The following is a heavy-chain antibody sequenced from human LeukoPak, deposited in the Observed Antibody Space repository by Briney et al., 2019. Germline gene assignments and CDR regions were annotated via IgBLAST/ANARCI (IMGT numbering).Heavy chain of an antibody. J-gene: IGHJ4*02. V-gene: IGHV4-59*07. CDR2: FYYSGST. CDR3: ARTGYYYSSGHIFDY. D-gene: IGHD3-22*01. CDR1: GGSISSHY. Sequence: SDTLSLTCTVSGGSISSHYWSWIRQPPGKGLEWIGYFYYSGSTNYNPSLKSQVTISVDTSKNQFSLKLSSVTAADTAGYYCARTGYYYSSGHIFDYGGQGTLVTVSS.